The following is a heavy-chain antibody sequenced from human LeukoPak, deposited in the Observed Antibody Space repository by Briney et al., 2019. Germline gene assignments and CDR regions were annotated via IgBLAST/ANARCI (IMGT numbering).Heavy chain of an antibody. CDR3: AAAAAGTDEFDY. CDR2: IYTSGST. Sequence: SETLSLTCTVSGGSISSGSYYWSWIRQPAGKGLEWIGRIYTSGSTNYNPSLKSRVTISVDTSKNQFSLKLSSVTAADPAVYYCAAAAAGTDEFDYWGQGTLVTVSS. D-gene: IGHD6-13*01. V-gene: IGHV4-61*02. CDR1: GGSISSGSYY. J-gene: IGHJ4*02.